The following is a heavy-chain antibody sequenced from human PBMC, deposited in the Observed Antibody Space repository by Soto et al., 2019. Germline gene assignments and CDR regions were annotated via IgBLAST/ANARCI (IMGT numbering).Heavy chain of an antibody. Sequence: ASVKVSCKASGYTFRNFGISWVRQVPGQGLEWMGYISPSSGYTTYAPNLQDRVIMTTDSSTTTVYMELRSLRSDDTAVYYCAREMWTRSGPQNFFDYWGQGALVTVSS. V-gene: IGHV1-18*01. J-gene: IGHJ4*02. D-gene: IGHD6-25*01. CDR2: ISPSSGYT. CDR1: GYTFRNFG. CDR3: AREMWTRSGPQNFFDY.